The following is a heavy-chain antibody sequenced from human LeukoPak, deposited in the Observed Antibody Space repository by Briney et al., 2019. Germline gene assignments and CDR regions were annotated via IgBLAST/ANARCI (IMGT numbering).Heavy chain of an antibody. CDR1: GGSISSGGYY. CDR2: IYYSGST. J-gene: IGHJ3*02. Sequence: SETLSLTCTVSGGSISSGGYYWSWIRQHPGKGLEWIGYIYYSGSTYYNPSLQSRVTISVDTSKNQFSLKLSSVTAADTAVYYCARGVGYYDILSGYSEEDAFDIWGQGTMVTVSS. CDR3: ARGVGYYDILSGYSEEDAFDI. D-gene: IGHD3-9*01. V-gene: IGHV4-31*03.